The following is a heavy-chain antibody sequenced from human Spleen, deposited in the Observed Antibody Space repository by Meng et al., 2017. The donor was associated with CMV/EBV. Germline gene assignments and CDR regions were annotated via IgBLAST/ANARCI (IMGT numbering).Heavy chain of an antibody. CDR3: AIGGRYDASARYYLDAYDI. CDR2: IHYSGST. D-gene: IGHD3-22*01. J-gene: IGHJ3*02. CDR1: GGPISSYY. V-gene: IGHV4-59*01. Sequence: GSLRLSCTLSGGPISSYYWSWIRQPPGKGLEWIGHIHYSGSTNYNPSLKSRVTVSADTSKNQFSLKLRSVTAADTAVYYCAIGGRYDASARYYLDAYDIWGQGTVVTVSS.